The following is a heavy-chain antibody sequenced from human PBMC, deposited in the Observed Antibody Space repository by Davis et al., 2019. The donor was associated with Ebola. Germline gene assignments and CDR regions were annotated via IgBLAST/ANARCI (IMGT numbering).Heavy chain of an antibody. Sequence: ASVKVSCKASGGTFSSYAISWVRQAPGQGLEWMGWINPNSGGTNYAQKFQGWVTMTRDTSISTAYMELSRLRSDDTAVYYCATGYSRAPLLGYWGQGTLVTVSS. CDR1: GGTFSSYA. CDR2: INPNSGGT. CDR3: ATGYSRAPLLGY. V-gene: IGHV1-2*04. D-gene: IGHD6-13*01. J-gene: IGHJ4*02.